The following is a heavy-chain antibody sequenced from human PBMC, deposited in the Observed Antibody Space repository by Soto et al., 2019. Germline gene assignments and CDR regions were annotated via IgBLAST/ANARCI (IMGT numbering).Heavy chain of an antibody. J-gene: IGHJ4*02. CDR1: GFTVSSNY. V-gene: IGHV3-53*04. CDR2: IYSGGST. D-gene: IGHD2-2*01. Sequence: PGGSLRLSCAASGFTVSSNYMSWVRQAPGKGLEWVSVIYSGGSTYYADSVKGRFTISRHNSKNTLYLQMNSLRAEDTAVYYCARGRNQPLLDGYYFDYWGQGTLVTVSS. CDR3: ARGRNQPLLDGYYFDY.